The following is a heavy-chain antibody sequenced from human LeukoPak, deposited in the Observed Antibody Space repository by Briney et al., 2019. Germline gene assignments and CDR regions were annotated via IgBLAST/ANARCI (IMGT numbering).Heavy chain of an antibody. CDR3: ARGGIVVVNLFDY. CDR2: IIPILGIA. J-gene: IGHJ4*02. CDR1: GGTFSSYA. D-gene: IGHD3-22*01. Sequence: GASVKVSCKASGGTFSSYAISWVRQAPGQGLEWMGRIIPILGIANYAQKFQGRVTITADKSTSTAYMELSSLRSGDTAVYYCARGGIVVVNLFDYWGQGTLVTVSS. V-gene: IGHV1-69*04.